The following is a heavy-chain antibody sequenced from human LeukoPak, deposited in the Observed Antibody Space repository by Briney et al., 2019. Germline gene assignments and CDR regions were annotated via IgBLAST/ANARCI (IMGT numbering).Heavy chain of an antibody. CDR2: IYHSGST. Sequence: NPSETLSLTCAVSGGSISSSNWWSWVRQPPGKGLEWIGEIYHSGSTNYNPSLKSRVTISVDKSKNQFSLKLSSVTAADTAVYYCASHRRGGGDQTFQHWGQGTLVTVSS. CDR3: ASHRRGGGDQTFQH. V-gene: IGHV4-4*02. J-gene: IGHJ1*01. CDR1: GGSISSSNW. D-gene: IGHD3-10*01.